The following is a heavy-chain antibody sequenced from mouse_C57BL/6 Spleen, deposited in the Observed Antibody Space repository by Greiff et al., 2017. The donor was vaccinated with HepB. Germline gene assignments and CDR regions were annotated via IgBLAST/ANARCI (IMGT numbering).Heavy chain of an antibody. Sequence: QVQLQQPGAELVKPGASVKLSCKASGYTFTSYWMHWVKQRPGQGLEWIGMIHPNSGSTNYNEKFKSKATLTVDKSSSTAYMQLSSLTSEDSAVYYCVSDYYGPYYFDYWGQGTTRTVSS. V-gene: IGHV1-64*01. CDR3: VSDYYGPYYFDY. CDR1: GYTFTSYW. J-gene: IGHJ2*01. D-gene: IGHD1-1*01. CDR2: IHPNSGST.